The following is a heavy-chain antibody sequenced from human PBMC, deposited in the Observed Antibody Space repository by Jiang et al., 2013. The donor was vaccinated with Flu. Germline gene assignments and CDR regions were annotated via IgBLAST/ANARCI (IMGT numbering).Heavy chain of an antibody. CDR1: GGSISSNTYY. J-gene: IGHJ2*01. CDR3: ARRTPNKPGGWDFDL. D-gene: IGHD3-16*01. CDR2: IYYSGST. Sequence: SLTCTVSGGSISSNTYYWGWIRQPPEKGLEWIGSIYYSGSTYYNPSLKSRVTISVDTSRSQFSLKLSSVTASDTAVYYCARRTPNKPGGWDFDLWGRGTLVTVSS. V-gene: IGHV4-39*01.